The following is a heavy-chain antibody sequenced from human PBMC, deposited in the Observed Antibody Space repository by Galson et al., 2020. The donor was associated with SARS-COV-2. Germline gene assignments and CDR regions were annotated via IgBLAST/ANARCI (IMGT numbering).Heavy chain of an antibody. CDR1: GGSFSGYY. V-gene: IGHV4-34*01. CDR3: ARRPAYRGFGELLLRSAFDY. Sequence: SETLSLTCAVYGGSFSGYYWSWIRQPPGKGLEWIGEINHSGSTNYNPSLKSRVTISVDTSKNQFSLKLSSVTAADTAVYYCARRPAYRGFGELLLRSAFDYWGQGTLVTVSS. D-gene: IGHD3-10*01. J-gene: IGHJ4*02. CDR2: INHSGST.